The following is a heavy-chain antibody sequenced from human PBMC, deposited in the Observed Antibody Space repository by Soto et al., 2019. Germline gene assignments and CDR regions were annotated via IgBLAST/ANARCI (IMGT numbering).Heavy chain of an antibody. V-gene: IGHV4-4*07. Sequence: SATLSLTCTVSGGSISSYYWSWIRQPAGKGLEWIGRIYTSGSTNYNPSLKSRVTISVDTSKNQFSLKLSSVTAADTAVYYCAFRLGGYCSSTSCAPYYGMDVWGQGTTVTVSS. CDR3: AFRLGGYCSSTSCAPYYGMDV. CDR2: IYTSGST. CDR1: GGSISSYY. D-gene: IGHD2-2*01. J-gene: IGHJ6*02.